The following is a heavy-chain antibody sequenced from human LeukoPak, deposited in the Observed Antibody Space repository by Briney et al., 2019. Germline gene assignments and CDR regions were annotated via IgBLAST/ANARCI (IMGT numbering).Heavy chain of an antibody. CDR2: ISSSNSYI. CDR1: GLTFSSYS. Sequence: GGSVSLAHAASGLTFSSYSMNWVRQAPGRGREWVSSISSSNSYIYHADSAKGPFPISRDNAKNSMYLQMNTMSAEDTDVYYCASLAAGRMIGTSWKEFDYWGQGTLVIVSS. D-gene: IGHD1-1*01. J-gene: IGHJ4*02. CDR3: ASLAAGRMIGTSWKEFDY. V-gene: IGHV3-21*01.